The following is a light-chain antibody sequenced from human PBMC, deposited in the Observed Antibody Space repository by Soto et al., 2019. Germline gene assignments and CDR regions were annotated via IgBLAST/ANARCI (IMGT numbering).Light chain of an antibody. CDR2: EVT. J-gene: IGLJ2*01. V-gene: IGLV2-8*01. CDR3: SSFAGGGNPVL. Sequence: HSALTQPPSASGSLGQSVTISCTGTSSDDGGYNYVSWHQQHPGKAPKVMIYEVTKRPPGVPDRFSGSKSGNTASLTVSGLQAEDEADYYCSSFAGGGNPVLLGGGTKLTVL. CDR1: SSDDGGYNY.